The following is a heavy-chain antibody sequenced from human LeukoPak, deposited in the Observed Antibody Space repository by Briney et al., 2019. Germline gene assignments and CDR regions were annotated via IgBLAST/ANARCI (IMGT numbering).Heavy chain of an antibody. CDR3: ARHSNYYDSSGYYVRSPCVY. J-gene: IGHJ4*02. CDR2: TYYSPTT. V-gene: IGHV4-39*01. D-gene: IGHD3-22*01. Sequence: SEALSLTCTVSGGSISSNGHYWGWTRHPPGKGLEWIGSTYYSPTTYYNPSRTSRVRICVDTSKNQFSLSLSSVAAADAAVYFRARHSNYYDSSGYYVRSPCVYWGQGTLVTVSS. CDR1: GGSISSNGHY.